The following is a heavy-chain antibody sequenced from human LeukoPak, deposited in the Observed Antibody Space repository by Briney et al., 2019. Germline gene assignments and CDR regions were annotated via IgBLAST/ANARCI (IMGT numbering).Heavy chain of an antibody. CDR1: GGSFSGYY. D-gene: IGHD6-13*01. CDR3: ARARRSSSWYMGYWFDP. CDR2: INHSGST. V-gene: IGHV4-34*01. Sequence: NSSETLSLTCAVYGGSFSGYYWSWIRQPPGKGLEWIGEINHSGSTNYNPSLKSRVTISIDTSKNQFSLKLSSVTAADTAVYYCARARRSSSWYMGYWFDPWGQGTLVTVSS. J-gene: IGHJ5*02.